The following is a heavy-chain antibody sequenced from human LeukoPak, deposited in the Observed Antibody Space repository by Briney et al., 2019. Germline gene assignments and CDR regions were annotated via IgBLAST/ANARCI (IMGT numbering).Heavy chain of an antibody. Sequence: ASVTVSCKASGGTFSSYAISWVRQAPGQGLEWMGRIIPILGIANYAQKFQGRVTITADKSTSTAYMELSSLRSEDTAVYYCAREGRLPALDYWGQGTLVTVSS. D-gene: IGHD4-11*01. CDR2: IIPILGIA. V-gene: IGHV1-69*04. CDR3: AREGRLPALDY. CDR1: GGTFSSYA. J-gene: IGHJ4*02.